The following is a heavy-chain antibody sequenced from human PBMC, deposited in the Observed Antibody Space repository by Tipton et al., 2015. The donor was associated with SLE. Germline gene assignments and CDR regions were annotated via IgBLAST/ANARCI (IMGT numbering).Heavy chain of an antibody. V-gene: IGHV4-34*01. CDR1: GGSFSGYY. CDR3: ARDMSNTMDV. D-gene: IGHD3-16*01. J-gene: IGHJ6*02. CDR2: INHSGST. Sequence: TLSLTCAVYGGSFSGYYWSWIRQPPGKGLEWIGEINHSGSTNYNPSLKSRVTISVDTSKNQFSLKLSSVTAADTAVYYCARDMSNTMDVWGQGTTVTVSS.